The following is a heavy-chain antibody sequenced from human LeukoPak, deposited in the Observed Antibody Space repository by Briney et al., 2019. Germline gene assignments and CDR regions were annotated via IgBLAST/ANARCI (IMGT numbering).Heavy chain of an antibody. V-gene: IGHV4-39*01. CDR2: IYYSGSI. Sequence: SETLSLTCTVSGGSISSSTYYWGWIRQPPGKGLEWIGSIYYSGSIYYNPSLKSRVTISVDTSKNQFSLKLSSVTAADTAVYYCARQKVLQRTDTLYCFDSWGQGTLVTVSS. CDR3: ARQKVLQRTDTLYCFDS. J-gene: IGHJ4*02. CDR1: GGSISSSTYY. D-gene: IGHD4-4*01.